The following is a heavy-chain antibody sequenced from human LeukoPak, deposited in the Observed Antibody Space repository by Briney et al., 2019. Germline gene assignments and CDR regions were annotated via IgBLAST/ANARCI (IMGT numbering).Heavy chain of an antibody. V-gene: IGHV3-53*04. Sequence: GGSLRLSCAASGFTVSRNYMSWVRQAPGKGLEWVSVIYSGGSTYYADSVKGRFTISRHNSKNTLYLQMNSLRAEDTAVYYCASRGKEMATTTDYWGQGTLVTVSS. CDR3: ASRGKEMATTTDY. J-gene: IGHJ4*02. CDR1: GFTVSRNY. CDR2: IYSGGST. D-gene: IGHD5-24*01.